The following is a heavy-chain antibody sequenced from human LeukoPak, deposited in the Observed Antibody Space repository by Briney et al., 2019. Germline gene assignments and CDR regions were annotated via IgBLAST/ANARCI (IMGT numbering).Heavy chain of an antibody. CDR3: ARYCSSTSCYDAFDI. V-gene: IGHV1-3*01. Sequence: GASVKVSCKASGYTFTSYAMHWVRQAPGQRLEWMGWINAGNGNTKYSQKFQGRVTITRDTSASTAYMELSSLRSEDTAVYYCARYCSSTSCYDAFDIWGQGTMVTVPS. J-gene: IGHJ3*02. D-gene: IGHD2-2*01. CDR2: INAGNGNT. CDR1: GYTFTSYA.